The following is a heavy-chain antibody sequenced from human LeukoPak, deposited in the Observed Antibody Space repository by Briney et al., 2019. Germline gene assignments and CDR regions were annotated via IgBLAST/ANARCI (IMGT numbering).Heavy chain of an antibody. Sequence: PSETLSLTCTVSGGSISSYYWTWIRQPAGKGLEWIGRIFTSGSPNYNPSLKSRVTMSVDTSKNQFSLKLSSVTAADTAVYYCAKSPRVVPAAIWTDYYYYYMDVWGKGTTVTVSS. V-gene: IGHV4-4*07. J-gene: IGHJ6*03. CDR2: IFTSGSP. CDR1: GGSISSYY. CDR3: AKSPRVVPAAIWTDYYYYYMDV. D-gene: IGHD2-2*01.